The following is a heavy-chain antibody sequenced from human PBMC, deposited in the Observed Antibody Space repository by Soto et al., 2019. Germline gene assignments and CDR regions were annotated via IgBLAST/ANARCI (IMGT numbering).Heavy chain of an antibody. J-gene: IGHJ4*02. Sequence: QVQLQESGPGLVKPSQTLSLTCTVSGGSISSGGYYWSWIRQHPGKGREWIGYIYYNRSTYYNPSLKSRVTISVDTSKNPFSLNLSSVTAADTAVYYCARAPNWNSPYFDYWGQGTLVTVSS. D-gene: IGHD1-7*01. CDR1: GGSISSGGYY. CDR2: IYYNRST. V-gene: IGHV4-31*03. CDR3: ARAPNWNSPYFDY.